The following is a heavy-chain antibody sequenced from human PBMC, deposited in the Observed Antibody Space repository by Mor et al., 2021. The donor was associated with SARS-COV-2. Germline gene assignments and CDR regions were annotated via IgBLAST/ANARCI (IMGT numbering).Heavy chain of an antibody. CDR2: T. J-gene: IGHJ3*02. CDR3: ARQGEYSRSSWGAFDI. Sequence: THYSPSLKSRVTISVDTSKNQFSLKLSSVTAADTAVYYCARQGEYSRSSWGAFDIWGQGTMVAVSS. V-gene: IGHV4-39*01. D-gene: IGHD6-6*01.